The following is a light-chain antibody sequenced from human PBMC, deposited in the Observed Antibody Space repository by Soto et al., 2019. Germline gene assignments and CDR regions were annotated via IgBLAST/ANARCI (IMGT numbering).Light chain of an antibody. CDR2: GAA. V-gene: IGKV3-20*01. CDR3: QQYGSSPRT. J-gene: IGKJ1*01. Sequence: EIVLTQSPGTLSLSPGERATLSCTASQSVKYDYLAWYQQKPGQAPRLLMYGAANRATGIADRFSGRGSGTDFTLTISRLEPEDFAVYYCQQYGSSPRTFGQGTKVEIK. CDR1: QSVKYDY.